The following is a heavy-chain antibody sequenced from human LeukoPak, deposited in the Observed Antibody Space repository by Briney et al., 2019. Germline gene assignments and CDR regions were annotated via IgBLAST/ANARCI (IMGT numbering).Heavy chain of an antibody. D-gene: IGHD3-10*01. CDR3: AREGYYGSASGY. Sequence: GGSLRLSCAASGFTFSSYAMSWVRQAPGKGLEWVSAISGSGGSTYYADSVKGRFTISRDNAKNSLYLQMNSLRAEDTAVYYCAREGYYGSASGYWGQGTLVTVSS. CDR1: GFTFSSYA. CDR2: ISGSGGST. V-gene: IGHV3-23*01. J-gene: IGHJ4*02.